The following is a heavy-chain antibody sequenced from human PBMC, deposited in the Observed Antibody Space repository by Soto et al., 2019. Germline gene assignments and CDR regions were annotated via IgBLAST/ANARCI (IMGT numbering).Heavy chain of an antibody. CDR2: IYSSGST. J-gene: IGHJ6*02. CDR3: ARFVRSCSGTTCYTRADV. Sequence: QVQLQESGPRLVKPSETVSLTCTVSGGSVSSDTHYWSWILLPPGKRLEWIGFIYSSGSTNYNPSLKSLVTMSVDTSKNQFSLKLRSVIVADTAVYHCARFVRSCSGTTCYTRADVWGQGTTVSVSS. D-gene: IGHD2-2*02. CDR1: GGSVSSDTHY. V-gene: IGHV4-61*01.